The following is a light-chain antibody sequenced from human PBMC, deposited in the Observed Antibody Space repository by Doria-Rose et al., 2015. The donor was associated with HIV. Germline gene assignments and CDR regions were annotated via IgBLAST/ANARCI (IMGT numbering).Light chain of an antibody. J-gene: IGLJ2*01. CDR1: SSDIGGHDS. Sequence: ITISCAGSSSDIGGHDSVSWYQQHPGKAPKLLIYEVTVRPSGISNRFSASKSANTASLTISGLRTEDEADYYCSSYSSTTTPVIFGGGTKLTVL. CDR3: SSYSSTTTPVI. CDR2: EVT. V-gene: IGLV2-14*01.